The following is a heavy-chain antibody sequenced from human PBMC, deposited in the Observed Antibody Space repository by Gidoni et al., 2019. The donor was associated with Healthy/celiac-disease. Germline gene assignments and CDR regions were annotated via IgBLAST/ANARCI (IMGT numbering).Heavy chain of an antibody. J-gene: IGHJ5*02. CDR2: IYSGGST. V-gene: IGHV3-66*02. Sequence: EVQPVESGGGLVQPGGSLRLSCAASGFTVSSNYMSWARQAPGKGPEWVSVIYSGGSTYTADSVKGRFTISRDNSKNTLFLQKDSLRAEDPAVYYCARSDGRFLGGGAWGQGTLVTVSS. D-gene: IGHD3-3*01. CDR3: ARSDGRFLGGGA. CDR1: GFTVSSNY.